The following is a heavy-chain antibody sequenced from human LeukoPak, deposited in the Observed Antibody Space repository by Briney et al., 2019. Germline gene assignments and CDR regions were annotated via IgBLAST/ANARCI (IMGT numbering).Heavy chain of an antibody. D-gene: IGHD5-12*01. Sequence: SETLSHTCTVSGGSISSSSFYWGWHRPPPGRGREWIGSIYYSGITSYNPSLKSRVTISVDTSKNHFSLKLSSVTAADTAVYYCARGRGYADALDIWGQGTMVTVSS. CDR3: ARGRGYADALDI. V-gene: IGHV4-39*02. J-gene: IGHJ3*02. CDR1: GGSISSSSFY. CDR2: IYYSGIT.